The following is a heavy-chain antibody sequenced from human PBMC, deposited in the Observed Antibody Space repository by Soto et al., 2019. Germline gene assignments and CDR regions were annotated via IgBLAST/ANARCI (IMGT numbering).Heavy chain of an antibody. J-gene: IGHJ4*02. D-gene: IGHD6-19*01. CDR1: GCSVSSGIHY. CDR2: ISYIGNT. Sequence: SETLSLTCTVSGCSVSSGIHYWSWIRQPPGKGLEWIGYISYIGNTNYNPSLKSRVTISADTSKKQFSLKLSSVPAADTAVYYCARNSGWYKHDYWGQGTLVTV. CDR3: ARNSGWYKHDY. V-gene: IGHV4-61*01.